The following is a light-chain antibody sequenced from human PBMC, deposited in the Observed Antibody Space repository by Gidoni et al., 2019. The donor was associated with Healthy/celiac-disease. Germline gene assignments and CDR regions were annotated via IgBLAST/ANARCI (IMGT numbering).Light chain of an antibody. CDR1: SSDVGGYNY. V-gene: IGLV2-8*01. J-gene: IGLJ2*01. CDR3: SSYAGSTSVV. CDR2: EVS. Sequence: QSALTQPPSASGSPGQSVTISCTGTSSDVGGYNYVSWYQQHPGKAPKLMICEVSKRPSGVPDRFSGSKSGNTASLTVSGLQAEDEADYYCSSYAGSTSVVFGGGTKLTVL.